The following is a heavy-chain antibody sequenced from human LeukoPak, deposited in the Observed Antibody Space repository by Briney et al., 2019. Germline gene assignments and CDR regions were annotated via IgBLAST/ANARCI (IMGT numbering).Heavy chain of an antibody. D-gene: IGHD3-9*01. CDR1: GFTFSRHA. J-gene: IGHJ5*02. Sequence: PGGSLRLSCAASGFTFSRHAMSWVRQAPGKGLEWVSTMGRNDDTAYYADSVKGRFTISRDNSKNTLYLQMNSLRAEDTAVYFCAKAYFDWLFPPNWFDPWGQGTLVTVSS. V-gene: IGHV3-23*01. CDR2: MGRNDDTA. CDR3: AKAYFDWLFPPNWFDP.